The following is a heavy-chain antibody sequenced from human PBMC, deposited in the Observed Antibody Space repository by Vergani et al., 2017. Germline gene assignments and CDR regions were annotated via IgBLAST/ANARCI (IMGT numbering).Heavy chain of an antibody. CDR2: IYYSGST. Sequence: QLQLQESGPGLVKPSETLSLTCTVSGGSISSYYWSWIRQPPGKGLEWIGYIYYSGSTNYNPSLKSRVTISVDTSKNQFSLKLSSVTAADTAVYYCARGRDTDYYYYGMDVWGQGTTVTVSS. V-gene: IGHV4-59*01. CDR1: GGSISSYY. CDR3: ARGRDTDYYYYGMDV. J-gene: IGHJ6*02. D-gene: IGHD5-18*01.